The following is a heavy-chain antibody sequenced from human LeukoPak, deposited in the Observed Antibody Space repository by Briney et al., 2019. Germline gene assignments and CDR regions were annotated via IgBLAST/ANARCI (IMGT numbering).Heavy chain of an antibody. Sequence: SETLSLTCTVSGGSISSGGYYWSWIRQHPGKGLEWIGYIYYSGSTYYNPSLKSRVTISVDTSKNQFSLKLSSVTAADTAVYYCASGRRITIFGVVIGRHNWFDPWGQGTLVTVYS. CDR2: IYYSGST. J-gene: IGHJ5*02. CDR1: GGSISSGGYY. V-gene: IGHV4-31*03. D-gene: IGHD3-3*01. CDR3: ASGRRITIFGVVIGRHNWFDP.